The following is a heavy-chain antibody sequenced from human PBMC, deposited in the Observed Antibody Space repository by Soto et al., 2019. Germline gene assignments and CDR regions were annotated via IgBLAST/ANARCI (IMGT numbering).Heavy chain of an antibody. CDR3: ARGAAAGVDYGMDV. CDR2: IYRRGGT. D-gene: IGHD6-13*01. CDR1: GGSISTYY. V-gene: IGHV4-4*07. Sequence: SETLSLTCSVSGGSISTYYWSCIRQPAGKGLEWIGRIYRRGGTNFNPSLMIRVSMSVDTSKNQFSLKLSSVVAADTAVYYCARGAAAGVDYGMDVWGQGTTVTVSS. J-gene: IGHJ6*02.